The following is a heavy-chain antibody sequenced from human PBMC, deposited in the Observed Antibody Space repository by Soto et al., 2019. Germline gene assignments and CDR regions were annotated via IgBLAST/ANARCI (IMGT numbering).Heavy chain of an antibody. CDR3: ARRGGAKSIEYYYYGMDV. D-gene: IGHD2-21*01. V-gene: IGHV1-2*02. CDR1: GYTFTGYY. Sequence: ASVKVSCKASGYTFTGYYMHWVRQAPGQGLEWMGWINPNSGGTNYAQKFQGRVTMTRDTSISTAYMELSRLRSDDTAVYYCARRGGAKSIEYYYYGMDVWGQGTTVTVYS. CDR2: INPNSGGT. J-gene: IGHJ6*02.